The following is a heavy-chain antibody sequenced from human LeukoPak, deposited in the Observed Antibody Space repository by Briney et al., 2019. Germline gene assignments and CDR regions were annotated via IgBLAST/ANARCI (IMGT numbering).Heavy chain of an antibody. CDR3: ARLGGIVVVPAAIVY. D-gene: IGHD2-2*01. CDR1: GYSFTSYW. V-gene: IGHV5-51*01. Sequence: GESLKISCKGSGYSFTSYWIGWVRQMPGKGLEWMGIIYPGDSDTRYSPSFQGQVTISADKSISTAYLQWSSLKASDTAMYYCARLGGIVVVPAAIVYWGQGTLVTVSS. J-gene: IGHJ4*02. CDR2: IYPGDSDT.